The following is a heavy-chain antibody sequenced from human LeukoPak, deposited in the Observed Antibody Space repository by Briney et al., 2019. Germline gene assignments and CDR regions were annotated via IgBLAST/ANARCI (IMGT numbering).Heavy chain of an antibody. CDR1: GYTFTSYY. D-gene: IGHD5/OR15-5a*01. Sequence: ASVKVSCKASGYTFTSYYMHCVRPAPGQGLEWMGIINPSGGSTSYAQKFQGRVTMTRDTSTSTVYMELSSLRSEDTAVYYCARGVFELRTAFDIWGQGTMVTVSS. CDR2: INPSGGST. V-gene: IGHV1-46*01. CDR3: ARGVFELRTAFDI. J-gene: IGHJ3*02.